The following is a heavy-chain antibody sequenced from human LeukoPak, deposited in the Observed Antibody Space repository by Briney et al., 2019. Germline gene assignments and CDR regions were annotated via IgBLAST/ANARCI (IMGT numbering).Heavy chain of an antibody. CDR2: ISYDGSNK. CDR1: GFTFSSYA. V-gene: IGHV3-30-3*01. D-gene: IGHD1-26*01. CDR3: ARDRVGATDYFDY. Sequence: GGSLRLSCAASGFTFSSYAMHWVRQAPGKGLEWVAVISYDGSNKYYADSVKGRFSISRDNSKNTLYLQMNSLRAEDTAVYYCARDRVGATDYFDYWGQGTLVTVSS. J-gene: IGHJ4*02.